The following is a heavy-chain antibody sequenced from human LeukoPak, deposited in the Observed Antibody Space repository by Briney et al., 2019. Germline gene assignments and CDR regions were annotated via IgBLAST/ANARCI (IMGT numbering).Heavy chain of an antibody. CDR1: GYTFTSYG. J-gene: IGHJ4*02. CDR2: ISASNPNT. CDR3: ARAAVLDY. D-gene: IGHD6-19*01. Sequence: SVKVSCKGSGYTFTSYGISWVRQAPGKVLECMAWISASNPNTNYAQQLQARVTMTTDTSTSTAYMELRSLRSDDTAVYYCARAAVLDYWGQGTLVTVSS. V-gene: IGHV1-18*01.